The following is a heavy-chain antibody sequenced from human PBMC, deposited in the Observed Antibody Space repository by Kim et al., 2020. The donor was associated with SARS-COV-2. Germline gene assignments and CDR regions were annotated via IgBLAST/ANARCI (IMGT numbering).Heavy chain of an antibody. D-gene: IGHD3-10*01. J-gene: IGHJ4*02. V-gene: IGHV3-7*01. CDR3: ARDLYDSGRDGGYLDY. CDR2: IKQDGREK. CDR1: GFTFSNYW. Sequence: GGSLRLSCAVYGFTFSNYWMSWVRQAPGKGLEWVANIKQDGREKYYVDSVKGRFTISRDNAKNSLYLQMNSLRAEDTAVYYCARDLYDSGRDGGYLDYWGQGSLVTVFS.